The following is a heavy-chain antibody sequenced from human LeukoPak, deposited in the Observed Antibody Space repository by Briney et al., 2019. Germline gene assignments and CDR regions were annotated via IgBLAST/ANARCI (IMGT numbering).Heavy chain of an antibody. V-gene: IGHV3-23*01. Sequence: PRRSLRLSCAASGFTFSSYAMSWGRQAPGKGLEWGSAISGSSGSTYYADSVKGRFTISRDNSKNTLYLQMNSLRAEDTAVYYCAKDYDILTGSEYWGQGTLVTVSS. CDR2: ISGSSGST. CDR1: GFTFSSYA. CDR3: AKDYDILTGSEY. J-gene: IGHJ4*02. D-gene: IGHD3-9*01.